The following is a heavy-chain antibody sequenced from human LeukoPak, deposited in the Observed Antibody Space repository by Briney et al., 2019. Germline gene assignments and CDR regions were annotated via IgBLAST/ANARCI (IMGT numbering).Heavy chain of an antibody. CDR3: ARVGIDRYNWNDVRFDY. CDR2: IKQDGSEK. CDR1: GFTFSSYW. J-gene: IGHJ4*02. V-gene: IGHV3-7*01. D-gene: IGHD1-20*01. Sequence: GGSLRLSCAASGFTFSSYWMSWVRQAPGKGLEWVANIKQDGSEKYYVDSVKGRFTISRDNAKNSLYLQMNSLRAEDTAVYYCARVGIDRYNWNDVRFDYWGQGTLVTVSS.